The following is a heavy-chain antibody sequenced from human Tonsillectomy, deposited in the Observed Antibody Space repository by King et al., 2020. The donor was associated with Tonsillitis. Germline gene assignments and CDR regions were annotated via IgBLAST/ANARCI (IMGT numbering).Heavy chain of an antibody. CDR3: ARLSLPYYYGSSGYYFDY. J-gene: IGHJ4*02. CDR2: IYYSATT. Sequence: QLQESGPGLVKPSETLSLTCTVSGGSISSSNYYWGWIRQPPGKGLEWIGNIYYSATTYYKPSLKSRLTISVDTSKNQFSLKLSSVTAADTALYCCARLSLPYYYGSSGYYFDYWGQGTLVTVSS. V-gene: IGHV4-39*01. CDR1: GGSISSSNYY. D-gene: IGHD3-22*01.